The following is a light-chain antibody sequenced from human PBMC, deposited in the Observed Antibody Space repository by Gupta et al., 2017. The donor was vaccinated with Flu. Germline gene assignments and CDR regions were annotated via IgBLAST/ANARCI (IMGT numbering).Light chain of an antibody. CDR1: QSVRNY. CDR3: RQSYSIPYT. CDR2: GAS. J-gene: IGKJ2*01. Sequence: DMQLTQSPSSQSASVGDRVTISCRASQSVRNYLSWYQQNPGKAPKLLIYGASTLQSGVPSRFRGSGSGTDFTLTNSSPQHKDFATFNCRQSYSIPYTFGQGTNLEIK. V-gene: IGKV1-39*01.